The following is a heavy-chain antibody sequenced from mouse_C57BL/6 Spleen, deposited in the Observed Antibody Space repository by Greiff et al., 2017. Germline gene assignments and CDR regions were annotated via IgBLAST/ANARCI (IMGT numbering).Heavy chain of an antibody. CDR2: IDPSGGGT. CDR3: ARTGYDDFLDY. J-gene: IGHJ4*01. D-gene: IGHD2-13*01. V-gene: IGHV1-72*01. CDR1: GYTFTSYW. Sequence: QVQLQQPGAELVKPGASVKLSCKASGYTFTSYWMHWVKQRPGRGLEWIGRIDPSGGGTNYNQKFKGKATLTVDKSSSTAYMQLSSLTSEDSAVYYCARTGYDDFLDYWGQGTTVTVSS.